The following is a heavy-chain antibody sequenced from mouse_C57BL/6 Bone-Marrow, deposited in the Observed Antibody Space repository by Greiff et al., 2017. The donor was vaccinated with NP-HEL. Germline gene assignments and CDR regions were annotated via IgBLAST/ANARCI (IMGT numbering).Heavy chain of an antibody. CDR1: GYTFTDYE. CDR3: TGGYDDFDY. J-gene: IGHJ2*01. CDR2: IDPETGGT. Sequence: VKLMESGAELVRPGASVTLSCKASGYTFTDYEMHWVKQTPVHGLEWIGAIDPETGGTAYNQKFKGKAILTADKSSSTAYMELRSLTSEDSAVYYGTGGYDDFDYWDQGTTLTVSS. V-gene: IGHV1-15*01. D-gene: IGHD2-2*01.